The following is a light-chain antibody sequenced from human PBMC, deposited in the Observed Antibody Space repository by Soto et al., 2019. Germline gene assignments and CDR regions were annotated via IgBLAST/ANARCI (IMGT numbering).Light chain of an antibody. J-gene: IGKJ1*01. CDR3: QQYYSYPRT. CDR2: AAS. Sequence: IRMTQSPSSLSASTLDRFTISFRASQGISSYLAWYQQKPGKAPKLLIYAASTLQSGVPSRFSGSGSGTDFTLTISCLQSEDFATYYCQQYYSYPRTFGQGTKVDIK. CDR1: QGISSY. V-gene: IGKV1-8*01.